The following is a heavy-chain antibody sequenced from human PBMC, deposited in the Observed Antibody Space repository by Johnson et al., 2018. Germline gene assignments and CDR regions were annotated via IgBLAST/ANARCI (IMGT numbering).Heavy chain of an antibody. CDR3: VRDQFYAFDL. CDR2: ISWNTI. CDR1: GFTFNAYS. V-gene: IGHV3-48*02. Sequence: EVQLVESGGGLVQPGGSLRLSCAASGFTFNAYSFNWVRQAPGKGLEWLTYISWNTINYADSVKGRITSSRDRGQNSVHLQMNSLRDEDTAVYFCVRDQFYAFDLWGQGTMVTVSS. J-gene: IGHJ3*01.